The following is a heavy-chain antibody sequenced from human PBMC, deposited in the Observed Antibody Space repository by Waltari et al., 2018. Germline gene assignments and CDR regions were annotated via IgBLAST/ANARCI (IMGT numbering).Heavy chain of an antibody. Sequence: QLQLQESGPGLVKPSETLSLTCTVSGGSISSSSYSWGWIRQPPGKGRGWIGSIYYSGSTYYNPSLKSRVTISVDTSKNQFSLKLSSVTAADTAVYYCARDGYYYDSSGYYYGTDAFDIWGQGTMVTVSS. CDR2: IYYSGST. CDR1: GGSISSSSYS. D-gene: IGHD3-22*01. CDR3: ARDGYYYDSSGYYYGTDAFDI. J-gene: IGHJ3*02. V-gene: IGHV4-39*07.